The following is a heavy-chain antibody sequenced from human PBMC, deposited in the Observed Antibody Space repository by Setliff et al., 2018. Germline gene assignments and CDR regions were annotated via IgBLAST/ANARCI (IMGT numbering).Heavy chain of an antibody. V-gene: IGHV3-48*01. Sequence: PGESLKISCAASGFTFNTYSMNWVRQAPGKGLEWIAYISSGSNSVFHADSVMGRFTISRDNAKNSLYLQMNNLRAEDTALYYCVRTFWTYSDHASLACFDYWGQGALVTVSS. CDR2: ISSGSNSV. CDR1: GFTFNTYS. CDR3: VRTFWTYSDHASLACFDY. D-gene: IGHD5-12*01. J-gene: IGHJ4*02.